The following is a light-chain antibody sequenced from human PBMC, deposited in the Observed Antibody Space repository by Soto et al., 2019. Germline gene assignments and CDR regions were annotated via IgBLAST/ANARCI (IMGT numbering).Light chain of an antibody. V-gene: IGKV3-20*01. CDR3: QQYGRSPPFT. CDR2: GAS. Sequence: EIGLTQSPGTLSLSPGERATLSCRASQSVSSTYIAWYQQNPGRAPRLLIYGASSRATGIPDRFSGSGSGTSFTLTISRLETEDFAVYFCQQYGRSPPFTFGPGTKVEIK. CDR1: QSVSSTY. J-gene: IGKJ2*01.